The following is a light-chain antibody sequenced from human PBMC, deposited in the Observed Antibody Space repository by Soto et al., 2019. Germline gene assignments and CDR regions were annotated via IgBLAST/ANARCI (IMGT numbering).Light chain of an antibody. Sequence: QSVLTQPPSVSGAPGQRVTISCTGRSSNIGASFDVYWYRHLPGTAPKLLIYDNTNRPSGVPDRFSGSKSGTSASLAITGLQADDEADYYCQSFDSSLNISIFGGGTQLTVL. CDR2: DNT. J-gene: IGLJ2*01. CDR3: QSFDSSLNISI. V-gene: IGLV1-40*01. CDR1: SSNIGASFD.